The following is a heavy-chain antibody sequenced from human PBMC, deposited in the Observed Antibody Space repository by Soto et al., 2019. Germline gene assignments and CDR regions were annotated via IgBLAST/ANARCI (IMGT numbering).Heavy chain of an antibody. J-gene: IGHJ2*01. CDR3: TTADIVVVVAADWYFDL. V-gene: IGHV3-15*07. Sequence: EVPLVESGGGLVKPGGSLRLSCAASGFSFSNAWMNWVRQAPGKGLEWVGRIKRKIDGGTTDYAAPVKGRFTISRDDSKNTLYLQMNSLKSEDTAVYYCTTADIVVVVAADWYFDLWGRGTLVTVSS. D-gene: IGHD2-15*01. CDR2: IKRKIDGGTT. CDR1: GFSFSNAW.